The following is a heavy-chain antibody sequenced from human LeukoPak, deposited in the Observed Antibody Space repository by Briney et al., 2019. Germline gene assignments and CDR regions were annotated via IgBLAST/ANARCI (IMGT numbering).Heavy chain of an antibody. J-gene: IGHJ4*02. V-gene: IGHV4-59*01. D-gene: IGHD5-12*01. CDR2: IYYSGST. CDR3: AREWDSGYDPGLLDY. CDR1: GGSISSYY. Sequence: SETLSLTCTVSGGSISSYYWSWIRQPPGKGLEWIGYIYYSGSTNYNPSLKSRVTISVDTSKNQFSLKLSSVTAADTAVYYCAREWDSGYDPGLLDYWGQGTLVTVSS.